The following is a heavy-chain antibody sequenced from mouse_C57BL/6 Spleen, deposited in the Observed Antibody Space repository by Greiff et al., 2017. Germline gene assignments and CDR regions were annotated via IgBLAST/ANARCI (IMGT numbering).Heavy chain of an antibody. CDR1: GYTFTSYW. CDR3: ARGRTRGTAQATYAMDY. V-gene: IGHV1-69*01. J-gene: IGHJ4*01. Sequence: VQLQQPGAELVMPGASVKLSCKASGYTFTSYWMHWVKQRPGQGLEWIGEIDPSDSYTNYNQKVKGKSTLTVDKSSSTAYMQLSSLTSEDSAVYYCARGRTRGTAQATYAMDYWGQGTSVTVSS. D-gene: IGHD3-2*02. CDR2: IDPSDSYT.